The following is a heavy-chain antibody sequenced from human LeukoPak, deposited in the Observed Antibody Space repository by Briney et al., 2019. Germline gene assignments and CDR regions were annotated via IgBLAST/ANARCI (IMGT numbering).Heavy chain of an antibody. D-gene: IGHD6-19*01. Sequence: PGGSLRLSCAASGFTFSSYEMNWVRQAPGKGLEWVSYISSSGSTMYYADSVKGPFTISRDNAKNSLYLQMNSLRAEDTAVYYCARDRSSGPFDYWGQGTLVTVSS. CDR1: GFTFSSYE. J-gene: IGHJ4*02. CDR3: ARDRSSGPFDY. CDR2: ISSSGSTM. V-gene: IGHV3-48*03.